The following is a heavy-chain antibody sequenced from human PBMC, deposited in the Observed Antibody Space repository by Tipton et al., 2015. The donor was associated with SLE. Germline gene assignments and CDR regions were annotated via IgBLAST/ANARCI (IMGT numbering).Heavy chain of an antibody. J-gene: IGHJ4*02. D-gene: IGHD2-8*02. Sequence: TLSLTCAVNGGSFSGYHCSWIRQPPGKGLEWIAEINHSGSTTYNPSLMSRVTISLDTSKNQFSLRLSSVTAADTAVYYCATALKVLVVYAMSGFDYWGQGTLVTVSS. CDR3: ATALKVLVVYAMSGFDY. V-gene: IGHV4-34*01. CDR2: INHSGST. CDR1: GGSFSGYH.